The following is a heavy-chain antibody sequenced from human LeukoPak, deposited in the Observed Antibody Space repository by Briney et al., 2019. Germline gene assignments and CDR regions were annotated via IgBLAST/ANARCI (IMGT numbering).Heavy chain of an antibody. Sequence: GGSLRLSCAASGFTFTSYAMNWVRQAPGKGLEWVSTISGSGSSTYYVDSVKGRFTISRDNSKNTLYLQMNSLRAEDTAVYYCAKRPADCSTITCPLINYDYYGMDVWGQGTTVTVSS. V-gene: IGHV3-23*01. CDR3: AKRPADCSTITCPLINYDYYGMDV. D-gene: IGHD2-2*01. J-gene: IGHJ6*02. CDR1: GFTFTSYA. CDR2: ISGSGSST.